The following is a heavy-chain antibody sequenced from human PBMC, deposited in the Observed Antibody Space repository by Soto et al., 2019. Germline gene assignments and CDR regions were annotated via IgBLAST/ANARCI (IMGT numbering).Heavy chain of an antibody. Sequence: QVHLVQSGVEVKTPGASVKVSCQASGYTFFTYDISWVRQAPGQGLEWMGWISTYSGDTKYAQKFQGRVTMTTDTSTNTAYMELPSLRSDDTAVYYCARHHGPTTSENWFDPWGQGTLVTVSS. V-gene: IGHV1-18*01. CDR2: ISTYSGDT. J-gene: IGHJ5*02. CDR1: GYTFFTYD. D-gene: IGHD5-12*01. CDR3: ARHHGPTTSENWFDP.